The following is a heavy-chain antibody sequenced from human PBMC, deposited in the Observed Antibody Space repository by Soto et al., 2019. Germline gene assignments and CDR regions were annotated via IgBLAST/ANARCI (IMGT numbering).Heavy chain of an antibody. Sequence: QVQLVESGGGLVKPGGSLRLSCAASGFTFSDYYMSWIRQAPGKGLEWVSYITSSSSYTDYADSVKGRFTISRDNAKNSLYLQMSSLRAEDTAVYYCARRIVAAGGRRWFDLWGRRTLVTVSS. CDR2: ITSSSSYT. CDR3: ARRIVAAGGRRWFDL. J-gene: IGHJ2*01. CDR1: GFTFSDYY. D-gene: IGHD6-13*01. V-gene: IGHV3-11*05.